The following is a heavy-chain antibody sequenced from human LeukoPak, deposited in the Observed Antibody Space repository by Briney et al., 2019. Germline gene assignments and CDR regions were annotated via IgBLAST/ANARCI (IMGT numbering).Heavy chain of an antibody. CDR2: ISSSSSTI. CDR1: GFIFSTYS. V-gene: IGHV3-48*01. Sequence: PGGSLRLSCAASGFIFSTYSMNWVRQAPGKGLEWVSYISSSSSTIYYADSVKGRFTISRDNAENSLYLQMNSLGAEDTAVYYRAKVQVYSNYGTLDYWGQGTLITVSS. J-gene: IGHJ4*02. CDR3: AKVQVYSNYGTLDY. D-gene: IGHD4-11*01.